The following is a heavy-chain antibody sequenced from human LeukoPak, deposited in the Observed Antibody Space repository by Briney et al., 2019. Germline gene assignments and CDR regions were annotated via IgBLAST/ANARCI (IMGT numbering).Heavy chain of an antibody. J-gene: IGHJ6*03. CDR2: IYTSGST. V-gene: IGHV4-61*02. CDR1: GGSSSSDSYY. D-gene: IGHD6-19*01. CDR3: AREPRSGWYYYYYMDV. Sequence: SETLSLTCTVSGGSSSSDSYYWSWIRQPAGKGLEWIGRIYTSGSTNYNPSLKSRVTISVDTSKNQFSLKLSSVTAADTAVYYCAREPRSGWYYYYYMDVWGKGTTVTISS.